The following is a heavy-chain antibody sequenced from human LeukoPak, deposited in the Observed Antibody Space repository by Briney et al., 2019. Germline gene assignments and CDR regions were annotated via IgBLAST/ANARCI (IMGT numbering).Heavy chain of an antibody. V-gene: IGHV4-4*02. D-gene: IGHD3-3*01. Sequence: SETLSLACAVSGGSISSSNWWSWVRQPPGKGLEWIGEIYHSGSTNYNPSLKSRVAISVDKSKNQFSLRLSSVTAADTAVYYCARGRIFEVVISPYNWFDPWGQGTLVTVSS. J-gene: IGHJ5*02. CDR1: GGSISSSNW. CDR3: ARGRIFEVVISPYNWFDP. CDR2: IYHSGST.